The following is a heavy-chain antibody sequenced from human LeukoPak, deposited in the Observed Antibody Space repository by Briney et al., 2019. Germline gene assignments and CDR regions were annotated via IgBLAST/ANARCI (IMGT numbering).Heavy chain of an antibody. J-gene: IGHJ6*02. V-gene: IGHV3-30*19. Sequence: PGGSLRLSCAASGFTFSSYGMHWVRQAPGKGLEWVAVISYDGSNKYYADSVKGRITISRDNSKNTLYLQMNSLRAEDTAVYYCARVLGYCSSTSCSDYYYGMDVWGQGTTVTVSS. CDR3: ARVLGYCSSTSCSDYYYGMDV. CDR2: ISYDGSNK. CDR1: GFTFSSYG. D-gene: IGHD2-2*01.